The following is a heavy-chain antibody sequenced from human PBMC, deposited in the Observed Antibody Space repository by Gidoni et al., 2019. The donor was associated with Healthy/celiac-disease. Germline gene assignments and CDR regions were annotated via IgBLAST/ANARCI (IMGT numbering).Heavy chain of an antibody. V-gene: IGHV3-11*05. CDR1: GFTFSDYY. J-gene: IGHJ4*02. Sequence: QVQLVESGGGLVKPGGSLRLSCAASGFTFSDYYMSWIRQAPGKGLEWVSYISSSSSYTNYADSMKGRFTISRDNAKNSLYLQMNILRAEDTAVYYCARALGFGELYDYWGQGTLVTVSS. D-gene: IGHD3-10*01. CDR2: ISSSSSYT. CDR3: ARALGFGELYDY.